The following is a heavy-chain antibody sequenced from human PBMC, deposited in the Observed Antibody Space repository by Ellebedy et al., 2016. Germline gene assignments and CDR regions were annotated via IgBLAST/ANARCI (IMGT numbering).Heavy chain of an antibody. V-gene: IGHV3-23*01. CDR3: AKDPQYYDILTGGYYYGMDV. CDR1: GFTFSNYA. J-gene: IGHJ6*02. Sequence: GGSLRLSXAASGFTFSNYAMSWVRQAPGKGLEWVSSISDSGGSTYYADSVLGRFTISRDNSKNTLYLQMNSLRAEDTAVYYCAKDPQYYDILTGGYYYGMDVWGQGTTVTVSS. D-gene: IGHD3-9*01. CDR2: ISDSGGST.